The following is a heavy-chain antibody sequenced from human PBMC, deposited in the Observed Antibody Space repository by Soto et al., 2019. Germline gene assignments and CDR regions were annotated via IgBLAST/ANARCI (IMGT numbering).Heavy chain of an antibody. D-gene: IGHD7-27*01. CDR1: GFALSNYW. J-gene: IGHJ4*02. Sequence: EVQLVESGGCLVQPGESLRLSCVASGFALSNYWINWVRQAPGKGLEWVANIKQDGSEKNYVDSVKGRFTISRDNARNSLYLQMNSLRAEDTAAYYCATETSTWGCWGQGTLVTVSS. CDR3: ATETSTWGC. V-gene: IGHV3-7*05. CDR2: IKQDGSEK.